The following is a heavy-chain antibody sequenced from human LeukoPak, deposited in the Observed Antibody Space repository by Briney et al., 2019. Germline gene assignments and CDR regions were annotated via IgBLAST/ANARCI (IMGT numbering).Heavy chain of an antibody. Sequence: ASVKVSCKASGYTFTTYDLNWVRQATGQGLEWMGWMNPNSGNTGYAQKFQGRVTMTRNTSISTAYMELNNLTSEDLAVYYCAKPIWGAPTDHWGQGTLVTVSS. J-gene: IGHJ4*02. D-gene: IGHD3-16*01. CDR2: MNPNSGNT. CDR3: AKPIWGAPTDH. V-gene: IGHV1-8*01. CDR1: GYTFTTYD.